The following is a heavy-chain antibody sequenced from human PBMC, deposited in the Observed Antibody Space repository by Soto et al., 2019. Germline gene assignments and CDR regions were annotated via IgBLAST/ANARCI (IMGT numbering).Heavy chain of an antibody. CDR1: GFTFSSYE. Sequence: GGSLRLSCAASGFTFSSYEMNWVRQAPGKGLEWVSYISSSGSTIYYADSVKGRFTISRDNAKNSLYLQMNSLRAEDTAVYYCARDHKGGYYYYGMDVWGQGTTVTVSS. CDR2: ISSSGSTI. CDR3: ARDHKGGYYYYGMDV. V-gene: IGHV3-48*03. J-gene: IGHJ6*02.